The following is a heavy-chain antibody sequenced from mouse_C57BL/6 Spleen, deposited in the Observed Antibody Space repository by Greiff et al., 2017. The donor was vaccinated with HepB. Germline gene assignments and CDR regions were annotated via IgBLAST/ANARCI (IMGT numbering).Heavy chain of an antibody. CDR2: FHPYNDDT. CDR1: GYTFTTYP. V-gene: IGHV1-47*01. CDR3: AINYYGSSYDWYFDV. J-gene: IGHJ1*03. Sequence: VQRVESGAELVKPGASVKMSCKASGYTFTTYPIEWMKQNHGKSLEWIGNFHPYNDDTKYNEKFKGKATLTVEKSSSTVYLELSRLTSDDSAVYYCAINYYGSSYDWYFDVWGTGTTVTVSS. D-gene: IGHD1-1*01.